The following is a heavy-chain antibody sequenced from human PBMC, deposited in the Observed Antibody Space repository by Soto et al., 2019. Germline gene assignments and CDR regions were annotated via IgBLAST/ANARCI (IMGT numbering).Heavy chain of an antibody. CDR2: ISAYNGNT. CDR1: GYTFTSYG. Sequence: ASVKVSCKASGYTFTSYGISWVRQAPGQGLEWMGWISAYNGNTNYAQKLQGRVTMTTDTSTSTAYMELRSLRSDDTAVYYCARDFGSGYSYGGYFDYWGQGTLVTVSS. J-gene: IGHJ4*02. D-gene: IGHD5-18*01. CDR3: ARDFGSGYSYGGYFDY. V-gene: IGHV1-18*01.